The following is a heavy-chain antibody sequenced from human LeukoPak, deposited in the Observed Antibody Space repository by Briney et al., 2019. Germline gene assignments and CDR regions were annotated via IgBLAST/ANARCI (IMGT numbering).Heavy chain of an antibody. D-gene: IGHD3-22*01. CDR1: GDSVSSNSAA. Sequence: WQTLSLTCAISGDSVSSNSAAWNWIRQSPSRGLEWLGRTYYRSKWYNDYAVSVKSRITINPDTSKNQFSLQLNSVTPEDTAVYYCARWLSYYDSSGYKQYYFDYWGQGTLVTVSS. CDR3: ARWLSYYDSSGYKQYYFDY. J-gene: IGHJ4*02. CDR2: TYYRSKWYN. V-gene: IGHV6-1*01.